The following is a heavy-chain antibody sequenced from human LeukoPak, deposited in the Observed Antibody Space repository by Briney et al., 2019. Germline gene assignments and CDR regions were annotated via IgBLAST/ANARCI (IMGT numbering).Heavy chain of an antibody. D-gene: IGHD1-26*01. CDR2: IYYSGST. J-gene: IGHJ6*03. Sequence: PSETLSLTXTVSGGSISSYYWSWIRQPPGKGLEWVGYIYYSGSTNYNPSLKSRVTISVDTSKNQFSLKLSSVTAADTAVYYCASGKGALYYYYYMDVWGKGTTVTVSS. CDR3: ASGKGALYYYYYMDV. V-gene: IGHV4-59*01. CDR1: GGSISSYY.